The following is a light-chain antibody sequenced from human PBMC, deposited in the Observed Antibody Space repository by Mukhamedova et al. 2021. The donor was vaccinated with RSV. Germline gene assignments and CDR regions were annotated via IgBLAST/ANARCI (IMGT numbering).Light chain of an antibody. CDR1: QSVSSSY. CDR2: GAS. J-gene: IGKJ4*01. V-gene: IGKV3-20*01. Sequence: ATLSCRASQSVSSSYLAWYQQKPGQAPRLLIYGASSRATGIPDRFSGSGSGTDFTLTTSRLEPEDFAVYYCQQYGSSPLTFGGGT. CDR3: QQYGSSPLT.